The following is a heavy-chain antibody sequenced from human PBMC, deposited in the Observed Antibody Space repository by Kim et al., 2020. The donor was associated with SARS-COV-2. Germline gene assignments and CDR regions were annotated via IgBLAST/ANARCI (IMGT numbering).Heavy chain of an antibody. V-gene: IGHV4-31*02. J-gene: IGHJ3*02. D-gene: IGHD3-3*01. Sequence: SLKGRITISVDTSKNQYSLKLSSVPAADTAVYYCARGDTIFGVVINAFDIWGQRTMVTVSS. CDR3: ARGDTIFGVVINAFDI.